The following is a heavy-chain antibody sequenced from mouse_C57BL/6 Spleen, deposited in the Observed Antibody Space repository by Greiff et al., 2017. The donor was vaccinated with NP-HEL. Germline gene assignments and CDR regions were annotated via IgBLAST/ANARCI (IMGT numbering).Heavy chain of an antibody. V-gene: IGHV10-1*01. CDR3: VRQPIYYDYAYAMDY. Sequence: EVMLVESGGGLVQPKGSLKLSCAASGFSFNTYAMNWVRQAPGKGLEWVARIRSKSNNYATYYADSVKDRFTISRDDSESMLYLQMNNLKTEDTAMYYCVRQPIYYDYAYAMDYWGQGTSVTVSS. J-gene: IGHJ4*01. CDR2: IRSKSNNYAT. CDR1: GFSFNTYA. D-gene: IGHD2-4*01.